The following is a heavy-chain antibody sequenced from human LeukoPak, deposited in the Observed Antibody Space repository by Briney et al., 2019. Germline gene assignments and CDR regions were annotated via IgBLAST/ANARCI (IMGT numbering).Heavy chain of an antibody. CDR3: ARDSSGSYYDY. CDR1: GGSMSAYY. D-gene: IGHD1-26*01. V-gene: IGHV4-59*01. CDR2: IYHRGTT. J-gene: IGHJ4*02. Sequence: SETLSLTCTVSGGSMSAYYWSWIRQPPGKGLEWIGYIYHRGTTKYNPSLKSRVTMSVDTSKNQFSLRLSPVTAADTAIYYCARDSSGSYYDYWGQGTLVTVSS.